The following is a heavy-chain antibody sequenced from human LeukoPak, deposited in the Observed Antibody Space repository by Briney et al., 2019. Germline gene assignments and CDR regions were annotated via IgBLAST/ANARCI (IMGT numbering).Heavy chain of an antibody. CDR3: ARGTYYYDSSGYYRTPNTYYYYMDV. J-gene: IGHJ6*03. D-gene: IGHD3-22*01. Sequence: SETLSLTCTVSGGSISSYYWSWIRQPPGKGLEWIGYIYYSGSTNYNPSLKSRVTISVDTSKNQFSLKLSSVTAADTAVYYCARGTYYYDSSGYYRTPNTYYYYMDVWGKGTTVTVSS. CDR1: GGSISSYY. CDR2: IYYSGST. V-gene: IGHV4-59*01.